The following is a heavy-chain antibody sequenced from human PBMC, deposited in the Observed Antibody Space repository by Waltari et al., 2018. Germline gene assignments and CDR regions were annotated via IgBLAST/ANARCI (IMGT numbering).Heavy chain of an antibody. J-gene: IGHJ4*02. CDR2: IKQDGSEK. V-gene: IGHV3-7*01. CDR1: GFTCSSYW. D-gene: IGHD6-6*01. CDR3: ARDIAARSDY. Sequence: EVQLVESGGGLVQPGGSLRLSCAASGFTCSSYWVRWVRQAPGKGLEWVANIKQDGSEKYYVDSVKGRFTISRDNAKNSLYLQMNSLRAEDTAVYYCARDIAARSDYWGQGTLVTVSS.